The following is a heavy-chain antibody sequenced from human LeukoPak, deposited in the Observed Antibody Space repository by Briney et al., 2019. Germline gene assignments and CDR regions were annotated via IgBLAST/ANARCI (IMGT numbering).Heavy chain of an antibody. J-gene: IGHJ6*03. CDR2: IRSKAYGGTT. Sequence: GGSLSLSCTASGFTFGDYAMSWFRQAPGKGLEWVGFIRSKAYGGTTGYAASVKGRFTISRDDSKSIAYLQMNSLKTEDTAVYYCTRGLAVAGGVVMDVWGKGTTVTVSS. D-gene: IGHD6-19*01. CDR3: TRGLAVAGGVVMDV. V-gene: IGHV3-49*03. CDR1: GFTFGDYA.